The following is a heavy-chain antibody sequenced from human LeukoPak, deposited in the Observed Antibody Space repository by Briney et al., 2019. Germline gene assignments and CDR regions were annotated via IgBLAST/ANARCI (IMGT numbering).Heavy chain of an antibody. J-gene: IGHJ3*02. D-gene: IGHD4-17*01. CDR2: ISSSSSYI. CDR3: AKTTVTTNDAFDI. CDR1: GFTFSSYS. Sequence: GGSLRLSCAASGFTFSSYSMNWVRQAPGKGLEWVSSISSSSSYIYYADSVKGRFTISRDNAKNSLYLQMNSLRAEDTAVYYCAKTTVTTNDAFDIWGQGTMVTVSS. V-gene: IGHV3-21*01.